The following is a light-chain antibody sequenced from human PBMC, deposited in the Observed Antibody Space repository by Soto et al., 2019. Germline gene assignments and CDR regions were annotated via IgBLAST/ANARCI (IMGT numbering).Light chain of an antibody. Sequence: EVGVSQSAGTLSLSPGERAALSCRASQSVSSSYLAWYQQKPGQAPRLLIYGASSRATGIPDRFSGSGSGTDFTLTISRLEPEDFAVYYCQQYGSSAWTFGQGTKVAIK. V-gene: IGKV3-20*01. CDR1: QSVSSSY. J-gene: IGKJ1*01. CDR3: QQYGSSAWT. CDR2: GAS.